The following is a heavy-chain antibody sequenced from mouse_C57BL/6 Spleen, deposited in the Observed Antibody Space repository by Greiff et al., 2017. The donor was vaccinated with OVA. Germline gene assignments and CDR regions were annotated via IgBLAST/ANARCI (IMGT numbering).Heavy chain of an antibody. V-gene: IGHV1-80*01. D-gene: IGHD2-3*01. Sequence: QVQLKQSGAELVKPGASVKISCKASGYAFSSYWMNWVKQRPGKGLEWIGQIYPGDGDTNYNGKFKGKATLTADKSSSTAYMQLSSLTSEDSAVYFCARDGYYTTYFDYWGQGTTLTVSS. CDR3: ARDGYYTTYFDY. J-gene: IGHJ2*01. CDR1: GYAFSSYW. CDR2: IYPGDGDT.